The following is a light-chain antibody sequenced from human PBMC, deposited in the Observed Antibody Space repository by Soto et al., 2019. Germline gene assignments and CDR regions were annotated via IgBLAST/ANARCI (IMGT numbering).Light chain of an antibody. V-gene: IGLV2-8*01. J-gene: IGLJ2*01. CDR1: SSDVGGYNY. Sequence: QSVLTQPPSASGSPGQSVTISCTGTSSDVGGYNYVSWNQQHPGKAPKLMIYEVSKRPSGVPDRFSGSKSGNTASLTVSGLQAEDEADYYCSSYAGSKNVVFGGGTKLTVL. CDR3: SSYAGSKNVV. CDR2: EVS.